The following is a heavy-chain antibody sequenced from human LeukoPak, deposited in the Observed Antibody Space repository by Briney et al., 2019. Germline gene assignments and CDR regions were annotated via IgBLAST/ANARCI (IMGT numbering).Heavy chain of an antibody. V-gene: IGHV4-34*01. J-gene: IGHJ6*04. CDR3: ARPPSSVVVPAAVRYYYGMDV. CDR2: INHSGST. D-gene: IGHD2-2*01. Sequence: PSETLSLTCAVYGGSFSGYYWSWIRQPPGKGLEWIGEINHSGSTNYNPSLKSRVTISVDTSKNQFSLKLSSVTAADTAVYYCARPPSSVVVPAAVRYYYGMDVWGKGTTVTVSS. CDR1: GGSFSGYY.